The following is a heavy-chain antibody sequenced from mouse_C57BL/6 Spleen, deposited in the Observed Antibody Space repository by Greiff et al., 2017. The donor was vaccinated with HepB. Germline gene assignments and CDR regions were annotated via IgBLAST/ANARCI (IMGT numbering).Heavy chain of an antibody. D-gene: IGHD2-12*01. J-gene: IGHJ4*01. CDR1: GYTFTSYW. Sequence: VQLQQPGAELVMPGASVKLSCKASGYTFTSYWMHWVKQRPGQGLEWIGKIDPSDSYTNYNQKFKGKSTLTVDKSSNTAYMQLSSLTSEDSAVYYCGRYSNDGSYAMDYWGQGTSVTVSS. CDR2: IDPSDSYT. CDR3: GRYSNDGSYAMDY. V-gene: IGHV1-69*01.